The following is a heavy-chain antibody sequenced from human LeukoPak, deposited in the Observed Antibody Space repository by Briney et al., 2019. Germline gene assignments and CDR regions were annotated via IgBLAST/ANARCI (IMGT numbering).Heavy chain of an antibody. Sequence: SVKVSCEASGGTFSSYAISWVRQALGEGLEWMGGIIPIFGTANYAQKFQGRVTITADKSTNTAYMELSSLRSEDTAVYYCARENANYYESSGGNWFDPWGQGTLITVSS. D-gene: IGHD3-22*01. CDR2: IIPIFGTA. V-gene: IGHV1-69*06. CDR3: ARENANYYESSGGNWFDP. J-gene: IGHJ5*02. CDR1: GGTFSSYA.